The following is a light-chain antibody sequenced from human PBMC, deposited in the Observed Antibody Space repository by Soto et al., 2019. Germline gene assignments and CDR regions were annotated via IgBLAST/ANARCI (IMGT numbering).Light chain of an antibody. Sequence: QSVLTQPRSVSGSPGQSLTISCTGTSSYVGGYNYVSWYQQHPGKAPKLMIYDVTKRPSGVPDRFSGSKSGNTASLTISGLQADDEADYYCCSHAGSYTYVFGTGTKVTVL. CDR1: SSYVGGYNY. CDR3: CSHAGSYTYV. CDR2: DVT. V-gene: IGLV2-11*01. J-gene: IGLJ1*01.